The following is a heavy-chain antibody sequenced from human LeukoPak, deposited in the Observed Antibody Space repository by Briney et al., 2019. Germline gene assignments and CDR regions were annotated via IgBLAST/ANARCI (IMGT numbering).Heavy chain of an antibody. J-gene: IGHJ4*02. D-gene: IGHD6-19*01. CDR2: IYSGGST. CDR3: ARGRGSGWRFDY. V-gene: IGHV3-66*01. Sequence: PGVSLRLSCAGSGFTVSSNYMSWVRQAPGKGLEWVSVIYSGGSTYYADSVEGRFTISRDSSKNTLYLQMNSLRAEDTAVYYCARGRGSGWRFDYWGQGALVTVSS. CDR1: GFTVSSNY.